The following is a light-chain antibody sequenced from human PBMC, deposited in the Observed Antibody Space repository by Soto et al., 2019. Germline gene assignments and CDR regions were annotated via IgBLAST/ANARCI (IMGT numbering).Light chain of an antibody. CDR2: AAT. Sequence: EIVLTQSPGTMSLSPGERATLACRASQSVSSTYLAWYQQKPGQAPRLLIYAATTRATGIPDRFSGSGSGTDFTLTISRLEPGDFALYYCQQFGSSQLTFGGGTNVEIK. V-gene: IGKV3-20*01. J-gene: IGKJ4*01. CDR3: QQFGSSQLT. CDR1: QSVSSTY.